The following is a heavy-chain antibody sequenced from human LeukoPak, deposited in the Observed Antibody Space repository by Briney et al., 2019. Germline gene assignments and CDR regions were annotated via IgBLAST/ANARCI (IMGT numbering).Heavy chain of an antibody. V-gene: IGHV4-34*01. CDR2: INHSGST. Sequence: SETLSLTCAVYGGSFSGYYWSWIRQPPGKGLEWIGEINHSGSTNYNPSLKSRVTISVDTSKNQFSLKLSSVTAADTAVYYCARRRCSSTSCYAYRVVVNWFDPWGQGTLVAVSS. D-gene: IGHD2-2*01. CDR1: GGSFSGYY. J-gene: IGHJ5*02. CDR3: ARRRCSSTSCYAYRVVVNWFDP.